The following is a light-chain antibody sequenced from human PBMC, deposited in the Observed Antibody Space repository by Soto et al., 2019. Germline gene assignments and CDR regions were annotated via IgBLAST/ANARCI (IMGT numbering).Light chain of an antibody. CDR1: QSVSSY. J-gene: IGKJ4*01. CDR2: DAS. CDR3: QQRSNWPLT. V-gene: IGKV3-11*01. Sequence: DIVLTQSPATLSLSPGERATLSCRASQSVSSYLALYQQKPGQAPRLLIYDASNRATGIPARFSGSESGTDFTLTISSLEREDFAVYCCQQRSNWPLTFGGGTKVAIK.